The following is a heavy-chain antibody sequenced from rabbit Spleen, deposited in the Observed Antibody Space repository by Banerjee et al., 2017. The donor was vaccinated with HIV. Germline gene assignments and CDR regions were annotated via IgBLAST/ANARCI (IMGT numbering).Heavy chain of an antibody. D-gene: IGHD4-2*01. CDR2: IDVVSSGNT. CDR1: GLDFSSRYW. CDR3: ARDAAGREDFNL. V-gene: IGHV1S45*01. Sequence: QEQLVESGGGLVQPERSLTLTCKASGLDFSSRYWICWVRQAPGKGLEWIACIDVVSSGNTYYASWAKGRFTVAKTSSTTVTLQMTSLTAADTATYFCARDAAGREDFNLWGQGTLVTVS. J-gene: IGHJ4*01.